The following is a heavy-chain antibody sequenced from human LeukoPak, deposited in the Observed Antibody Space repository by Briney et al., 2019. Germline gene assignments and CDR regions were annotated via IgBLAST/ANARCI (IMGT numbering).Heavy chain of an antibody. J-gene: IGHJ3*01. CDR3: ARDRDSYNQDGDAFDV. D-gene: IGHD5-18*01. CDR1: GFTFRSYE. Sequence: GGSLRLSCAASGFTFRSYEMNWVRQAPGKGLEWVSYIDSGRGSSTNYADSVKGRFTISRDNAKNSLYLQMNSLRVEDTAVYYCARDRDSYNQDGDAFDVWGQGTMVTVSS. CDR2: IDSGRGSST. V-gene: IGHV3-48*03.